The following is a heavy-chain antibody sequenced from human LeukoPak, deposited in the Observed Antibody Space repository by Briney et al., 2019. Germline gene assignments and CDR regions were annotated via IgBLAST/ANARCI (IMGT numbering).Heavy chain of an antibody. V-gene: IGHV3-66*01. CDR3: ARGMGYYDSNYYYGMDV. CDR1: GFTVSSNY. J-gene: IGHJ6*02. Sequence: GGSLRLSCAASGFTVSSNYMSCVSQAPGEGLEWGSVIYSGGSTYYAGSVKGRFTISRDNSKNTLYPQMNSLRAEDTAVYYCARGMGYYDSNYYYGMDVWGQGTTVTVSS. D-gene: IGHD3-22*01. CDR2: IYSGGST.